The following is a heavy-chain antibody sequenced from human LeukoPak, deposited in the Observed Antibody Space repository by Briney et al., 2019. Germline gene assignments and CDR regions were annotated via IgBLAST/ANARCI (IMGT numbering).Heavy chain of an antibody. CDR2: ISAYNGNT. D-gene: IGHD1-7*01. Sequence: ASVTVSCTASGYTFTSYGFSWVRQAPGQGLEWMGWISAYNGNTNYAQKLKGRVTMTTDTSTSTAYVELRSLRSDDTAVYYCARVGWDWNCSDYWGQGTLVTVSS. CDR3: ARVGWDWNCSDY. V-gene: IGHV1-18*01. CDR1: GYTFTSYG. J-gene: IGHJ4*02.